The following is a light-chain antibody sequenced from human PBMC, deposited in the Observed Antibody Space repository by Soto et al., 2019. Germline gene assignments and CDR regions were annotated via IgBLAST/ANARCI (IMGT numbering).Light chain of an antibody. V-gene: IGKV1-5*03. CDR1: QSINNW. CDR2: KAS. CDR3: QQYNSYST. J-gene: IGKJ1*01. Sequence: DIQMTQSPSTLSASEGDRVTITCRASQSINNWLAWYQQKPGKAPKLLIYKASILESGVPSRFSGSGSGTGFTLTISSLQPDDFATYYCQQYNSYSTFGQGTKVDIK.